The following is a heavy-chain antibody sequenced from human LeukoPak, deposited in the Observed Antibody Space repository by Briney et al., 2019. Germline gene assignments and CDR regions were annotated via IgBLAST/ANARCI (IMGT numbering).Heavy chain of an antibody. V-gene: IGHV3-30*18. CDR2: ISYDGSNK. CDR1: GFTFSSYA. CDR3: AKDRGPEFLDY. Sequence: GGSLRLSCAASGFTFSSYAMSWVRQAPGKGLEWVAVISYDGSNKFYADSVEGRFTISRDNSKNTLYLQMNSLRAEDTAVYYCAKDRGPEFLDYWGQGTLVTVSS. D-gene: IGHD2-21*01. J-gene: IGHJ4*02.